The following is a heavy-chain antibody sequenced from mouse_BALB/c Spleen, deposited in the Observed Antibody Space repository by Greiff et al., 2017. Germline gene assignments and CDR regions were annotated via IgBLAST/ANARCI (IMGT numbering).Heavy chain of an antibody. CDR1: GYTFTSYV. CDR2: INPYNDGT. CDR3: ARSPFIGFYAMDY. J-gene: IGHJ4*01. D-gene: IGHD1-2*01. V-gene: IGHV1-14*01. Sequence: VQLQQSGPELVKPGASVKMSCKASGYTFTSYVMHWVKQKPGQGLEWIGYINPYNDGTKYNEKFKGKATLTSDKSSSTAYMELSSLTSEDSAVYYCARSPFIGFYAMDYWGQGTSVTVSS.